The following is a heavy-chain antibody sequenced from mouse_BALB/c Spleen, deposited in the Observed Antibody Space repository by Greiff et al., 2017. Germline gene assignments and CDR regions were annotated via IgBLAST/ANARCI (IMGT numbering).Heavy chain of an antibody. Sequence: EVQLQQSGPELVKPGASVKISCKASGYSFTGYYMHWVKQSHVKSLEWIGRINPYNGATSYNQNFKEKASLTVDKSSSTAYMELHSLTSEDSAVYYCARGIYDGYAYAMDYWGQGTSVTVSS. CDR3: ARGIYDGYAYAMDY. J-gene: IGHJ4*01. V-gene: IGHV1-26*01. D-gene: IGHD2-3*01. CDR2: INPYNGAT. CDR1: GYSFTGYY.